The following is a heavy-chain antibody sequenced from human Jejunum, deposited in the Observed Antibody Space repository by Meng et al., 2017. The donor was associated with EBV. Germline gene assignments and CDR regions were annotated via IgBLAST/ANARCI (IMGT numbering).Heavy chain of an antibody. Sequence: QLQQGQFGAEVKKPGAHGKDSCKASGYTFTNYDINWGRQATGQGPEWMGWMSPNSGNTGYAQKFQGRVTMTRDTSISTAYMELSSLRSEDTAVYYCARGVAAGFDYWGQGTLVTVSS. V-gene: IGHV1-8*02. D-gene: IGHD6-13*01. CDR2: MSPNSGNT. J-gene: IGHJ4*02. CDR1: GYTFTNYD. CDR3: ARGVAAGFDY.